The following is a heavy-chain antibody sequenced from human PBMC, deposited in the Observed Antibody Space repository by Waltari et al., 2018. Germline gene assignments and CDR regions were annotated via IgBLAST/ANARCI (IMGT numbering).Heavy chain of an antibody. J-gene: IGHJ5*02. CDR3: ASATPSSSGWDWFDP. Sequence: QVQLQESGPGLVKPSETLSLTCAVSGYSISSGYYWGWIRQPPGKGLEWIGSIYHSGSTYYNQALKSRVTISVDTSKNQFSLKLSSVTAADTAVYYCASATPSSSGWDWFDPWGQGTLVTVSS. V-gene: IGHV4-38-2*01. CDR1: GYSISSGYY. CDR2: IYHSGST. D-gene: IGHD6-13*01.